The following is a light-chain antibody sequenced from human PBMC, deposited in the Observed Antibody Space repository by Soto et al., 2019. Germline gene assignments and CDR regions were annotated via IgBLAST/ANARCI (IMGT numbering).Light chain of an antibody. CDR1: SSDVGGYSY. CDR3: CSYSGTSTRV. Sequence: QSVLTQPASVSGSPGQSITISCTGTSSDVGGYSYVSWYQHHPGKAPKLMIYDVNNRPSGVSIRFSGSKSGNTASLTISGLQAEDEADYYCCSYSGTSTRVFGTGTKLTVL. CDR2: DVN. V-gene: IGLV2-14*03. J-gene: IGLJ1*01.